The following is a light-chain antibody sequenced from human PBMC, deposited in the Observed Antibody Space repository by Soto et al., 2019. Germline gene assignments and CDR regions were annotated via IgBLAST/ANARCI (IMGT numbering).Light chain of an antibody. Sequence: EIVLTQSPATLSLSPGERATLSCRASQSVSSYLAWYQQKPGQAPRLLIYDASNRATGIPARFSGSGAGTDFTLTISSLEPEDFAVYYCQQRSNWPPYTFGQGKKL. CDR3: QQRSNWPPYT. J-gene: IGKJ2*01. CDR1: QSVSSY. V-gene: IGKV3-11*01. CDR2: DAS.